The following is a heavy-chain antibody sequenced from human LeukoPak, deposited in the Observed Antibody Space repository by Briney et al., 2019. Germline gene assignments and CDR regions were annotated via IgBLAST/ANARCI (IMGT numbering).Heavy chain of an antibody. CDR1: GFTFSSYA. D-gene: IGHD3-22*01. CDR3: AKDLDSSGYYFDY. Sequence: QPGGSLRLSCAASGFTFSSYAMSWVRQAPGKGLEWVSAISGSGGSTYHADSVKGRFTISRDNSKNRLYLQMNSLRAEDTAVYYCAKDLDSSGYYFDYWGQGTLVTVSS. J-gene: IGHJ4*02. V-gene: IGHV3-23*01. CDR2: ISGSGGST.